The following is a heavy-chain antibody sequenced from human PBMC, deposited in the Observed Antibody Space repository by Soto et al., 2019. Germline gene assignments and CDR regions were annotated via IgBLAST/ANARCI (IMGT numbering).Heavy chain of an antibody. Sequence: ASVKVSCKASGHTFTSYDINWVRQATGQGLEWMGWMNPNSGNTGYAQKFQGRVTMTGNTSISTAYMELSSLRSEDTAVYYCARNFVLRFLEWLPYGMDVWGQGTTVTVSS. CDR3: ARNFVLRFLEWLPYGMDV. CDR1: GHTFTSYD. CDR2: MNPNSGNT. D-gene: IGHD3-3*01. V-gene: IGHV1-8*01. J-gene: IGHJ6*02.